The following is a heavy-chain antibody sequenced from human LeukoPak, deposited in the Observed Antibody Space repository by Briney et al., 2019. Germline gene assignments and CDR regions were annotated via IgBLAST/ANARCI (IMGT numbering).Heavy chain of an antibody. CDR3: ARPLVPQYYYDSSGPLFGV. CDR2: IYPGDSDT. J-gene: IGHJ4*02. D-gene: IGHD3-22*01. V-gene: IGHV5-51*01. CDR1: GYSFTSYW. Sequence: GESLKISCKGSGYSFTSYWIGWVRQMPGKGLEWMGIIYPGDSDTRYSPSFQGQVTISADKSISTAYLQWSSLKASDTAMYYCARPLVPQYYYDSSGPLFGVWGQGTLVIVSS.